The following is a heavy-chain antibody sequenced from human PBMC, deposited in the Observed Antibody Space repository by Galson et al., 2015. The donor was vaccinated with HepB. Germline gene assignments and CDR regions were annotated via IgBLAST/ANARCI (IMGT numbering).Heavy chain of an antibody. CDR2: ISGSGGST. V-gene: IGHV3-23*01. CDR3: ARHSASGRLKPLDY. Sequence: SLRLSCAASGFIFVNYAMSWFRQAPGKGLEWVAVISGSGGSTYYKDSVKGRFTISRDNSKNTLNLHWSNLKASDIGIYYCARHSASGRLKPLDYWGPGTLVTVSS. CDR1: GFIFVNYA. J-gene: IGHJ4*02. D-gene: IGHD3-10*01.